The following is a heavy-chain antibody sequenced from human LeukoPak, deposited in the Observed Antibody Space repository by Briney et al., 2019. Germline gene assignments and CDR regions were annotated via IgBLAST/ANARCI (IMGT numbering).Heavy chain of an antibody. Sequence: HPGGSLRLSCAVSGFALRSYGMSWVRQAPGKGLEWVSAISGSADSTYYADSVKGRFTISRDNSKNTLYLQVNSLRAEDTAVYYCAKNRGVLRNFDCYDYWGQGTLVTVSS. CDR3: AKNRGVLRNFDCYDY. J-gene: IGHJ4*02. D-gene: IGHD3-9*01. CDR1: GFALRSYG. CDR2: ISGSADST. V-gene: IGHV3-23*01.